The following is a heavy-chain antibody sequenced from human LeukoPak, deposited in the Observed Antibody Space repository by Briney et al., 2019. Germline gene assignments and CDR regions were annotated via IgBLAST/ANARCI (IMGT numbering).Heavy chain of an antibody. CDR3: ARQGGVRGGYYYMDV. Sequence: GESLKISCKGSGYSFTNYWIAWVRQMPGKGLEWMGIIYPGDSDTRYSPSFQGQVTISADKSISTAYLQWSSLKASDTAMYYCARQGGVRGGYYYMDVWGKGTTVTVSS. CDR2: IYPGDSDT. D-gene: IGHD3-10*01. V-gene: IGHV5-51*01. J-gene: IGHJ6*03. CDR1: GYSFTNYW.